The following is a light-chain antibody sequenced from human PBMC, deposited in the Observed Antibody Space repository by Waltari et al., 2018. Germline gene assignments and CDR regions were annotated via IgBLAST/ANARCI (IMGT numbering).Light chain of an antibody. CDR3: QQSWDAPRT. J-gene: IGKJ1*01. Sequence: DVQMTQSPSSLSASVGDRVTINCRASQRIGYHLNWYPRQPGRGPRPLIYSASILERGVPSRFSGSGYGTDFTLTISGLQPDDFGTYFCQQSWDAPRTFGQGTKVELK. CDR1: QRIGYH. V-gene: IGKV1-39*01. CDR2: SAS.